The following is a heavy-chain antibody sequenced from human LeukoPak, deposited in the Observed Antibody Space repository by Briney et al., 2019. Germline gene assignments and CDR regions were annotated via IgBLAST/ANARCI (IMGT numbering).Heavy chain of an antibody. V-gene: IGHV3-11*06. CDR2: ISSSSSYT. Sequence: GGSRLLSGAAAGFTCSDYYMSGSRQAPGKGLEWVSYISSSSSYTNDADSVKGRFTISRDNAKNSLYLQMNSLRAEDTAVYYCAARGGPEGYWGQGTLVTVSS. CDR1: GFTCSDYY. CDR3: AARGGPEGY. D-gene: IGHD2-15*01. J-gene: IGHJ4*01.